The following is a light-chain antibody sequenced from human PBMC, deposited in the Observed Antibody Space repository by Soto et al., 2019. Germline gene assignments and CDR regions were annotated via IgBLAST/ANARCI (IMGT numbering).Light chain of an antibody. CDR1: QGISNH. CDR2: DAS. V-gene: IGKV1-27*01. Sequence: DIQMTQSPSSLSASVGDRVTITCRASQGISNHLAWYQQGPGKVPKLLICDASTLQSGVPARFSGSGSGTDFTIIISSLQPEDVGTYYCQKYNSAPLTFGQGTRLEI. J-gene: IGKJ5*01. CDR3: QKYNSAPLT.